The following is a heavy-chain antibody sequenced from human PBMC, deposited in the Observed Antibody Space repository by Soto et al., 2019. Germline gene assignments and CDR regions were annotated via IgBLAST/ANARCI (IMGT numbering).Heavy chain of an antibody. Sequence: ASVKVSCKASGYTFTSYYIHWVRQAPGQGLEWMGIFNPTGDTASYAQKLQGRVTMTRDASTGTAYMELGSLRSEDTAVYYCARGGRIVDTGIGYYYYHAMDVWGQGTTVTVSS. CDR1: GYTFTSYY. V-gene: IGHV1-46*01. J-gene: IGHJ6*02. CDR2: FNPTGDTA. CDR3: ARGGRIVDTGIGYYYYHAMDV. D-gene: IGHD5-18*01.